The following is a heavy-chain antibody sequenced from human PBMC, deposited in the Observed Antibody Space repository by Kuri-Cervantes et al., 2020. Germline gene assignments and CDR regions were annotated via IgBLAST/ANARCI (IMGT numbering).Heavy chain of an antibody. CDR2: ISSSGSTI. J-gene: IGHJ3*02. D-gene: IGHD1-26*01. CDR1: GFTFSDYY. CDR3: ARPSGSYSLLDAFDI. Sequence: GGSLRLSCAASGFTFSDYYMSWIRQAPGKGLEWVSYISSSGSTIYYADSVKGRFTISRGNAKNSLYLQMNSLRAEDTAVYYCARPSGSYSLLDAFDIWGQGTMVTVSS. V-gene: IGHV3-11*01.